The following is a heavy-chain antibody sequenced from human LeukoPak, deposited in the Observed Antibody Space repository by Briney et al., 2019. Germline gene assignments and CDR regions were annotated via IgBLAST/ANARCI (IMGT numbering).Heavy chain of an antibody. CDR1: GFTFSSYW. D-gene: IGHD3-16*01. J-gene: IGHJ4*02. Sequence: QSGGSLRLYCAASGFTFSSYWMSWVRQAPGKGLEWVANIKQDGSDKYYVDSVKGRFTISRDNAKNSLYLQMNSLRAEDTAVYYCARARHRGFPDYWGQGTLVTVSS. CDR2: IKQDGSDK. V-gene: IGHV3-7*01. CDR3: ARARHRGFPDY.